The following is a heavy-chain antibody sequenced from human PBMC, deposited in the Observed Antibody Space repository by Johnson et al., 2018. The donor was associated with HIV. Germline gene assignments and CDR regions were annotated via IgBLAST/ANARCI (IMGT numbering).Heavy chain of an antibody. V-gene: IGHV3-7*01. Sequence: VQLVESGGGLVQPGGSLRLSCVVSGFTFRSYWMTWVRQAPGKGLEWVANIKQDGSENDYVESVKGRFTSSRDNAKNSLYLQMNSLRAEDTAVYYCAKDWSRTVGATLGPGAFDIWGQGTMVTVSS. CDR3: AKDWSRTVGATLGPGAFDI. CDR1: GFTFRSYW. D-gene: IGHD1-26*01. J-gene: IGHJ3*02. CDR2: IKQDGSEN.